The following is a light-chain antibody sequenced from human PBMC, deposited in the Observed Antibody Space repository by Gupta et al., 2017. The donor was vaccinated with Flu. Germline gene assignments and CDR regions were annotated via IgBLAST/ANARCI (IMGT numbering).Light chain of an antibody. Sequence: GTPGQRVTISCSGSSSNVGRNNVNWYQQLPGTAPKLLIYYNDERPSGVPDRISGSKSGTSASLAISGLQSEDEADYYCAAWDTSLNVVVFGGGTKLPFL. CDR1: SSNVGRNN. J-gene: IGLJ2*01. CDR2: YND. CDR3: AAWDTSLNVVV. V-gene: IGLV1-44*01.